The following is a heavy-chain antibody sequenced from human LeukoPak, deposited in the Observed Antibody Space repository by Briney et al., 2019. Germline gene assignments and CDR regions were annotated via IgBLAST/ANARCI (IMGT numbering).Heavy chain of an antibody. CDR1: GYTITSYG. V-gene: IGHV1-18*01. Sequence: ASVKVSCKASGYTITSYGISWVRQAPGQGLEWMGWISAYNGNTNYAQKLQGRVTMTTDTSTSTAYMELRSLRFDDTAVYYCARAFSMDYYDSSGYYASLGYWGQGTLVTVSS. J-gene: IGHJ4*02. CDR3: ARAFSMDYYDSSGYYASLGY. D-gene: IGHD3-22*01. CDR2: ISAYNGNT.